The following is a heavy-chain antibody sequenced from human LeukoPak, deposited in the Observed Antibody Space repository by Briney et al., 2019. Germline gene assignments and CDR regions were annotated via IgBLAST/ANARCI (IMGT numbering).Heavy chain of an antibody. CDR3: ARASGYYGGRTFDI. J-gene: IGHJ3*02. V-gene: IGHV1-8*01. D-gene: IGHD3-22*01. Sequence: ASVKVSCKASGYTFTSYDINWVRQATGQGLEWMGWMNPNSGNTGYAQKFQGRVTMTRNTSISTAYMELSSLRSEDTAVYYCARASGYYGGRTFDIWGQGTMVTVSS. CDR1: GYTFTSYD. CDR2: MNPNSGNT.